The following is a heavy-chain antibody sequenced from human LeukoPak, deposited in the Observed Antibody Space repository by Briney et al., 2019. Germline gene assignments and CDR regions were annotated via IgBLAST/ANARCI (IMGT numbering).Heavy chain of an antibody. V-gene: IGHV3-7*01. J-gene: IGHJ6*03. D-gene: IGHD1-1*01. CDR3: AREPEVQLDSYYYYYYYMDV. CDR2: IKQDGSEK. CDR1: GFTFSSYW. Sequence: GGSLRLSCAASGFTFSSYWMSWVRQAPGKGLEWVANIKQDGSEKYYVDSVKGRFTISRDNAKNSLYLQMNSLRAEDTAVYYCAREPEVQLDSYYYYYYYMDVWGKGTMVTVSS.